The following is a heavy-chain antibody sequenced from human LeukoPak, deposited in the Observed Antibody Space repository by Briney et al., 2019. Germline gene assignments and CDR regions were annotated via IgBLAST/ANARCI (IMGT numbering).Heavy chain of an antibody. Sequence: GGSLRLSCAASGFTFSSYGMHWVRQAPGKGLEWVAFIHYDRSNKYYADSVKGRFTISRDNSKNTLYLQMNSLRTEDTAVYYCATDTGDGYYYYYMDVWGKGTTVTISS. CDR3: ATDTGDGYYYYYMDV. V-gene: IGHV3-30*02. CDR2: IHYDRSNK. CDR1: GFTFSSYG. D-gene: IGHD2-21*02. J-gene: IGHJ6*03.